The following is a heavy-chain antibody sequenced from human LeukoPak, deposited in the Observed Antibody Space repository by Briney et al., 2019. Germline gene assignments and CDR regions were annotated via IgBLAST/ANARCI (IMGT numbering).Heavy chain of an antibody. Sequence: GGSLRLSCAASGFTFSSYWMSWVRQAPGKGLEWVANIKQDGSEKYYVDSVKGRFTISRDNAKNSLYLQMNSLRAEDTAVYYCASLYSGSYLTGINYWGQGTLVTVSS. V-gene: IGHV3-7*01. CDR2: IKQDGSEK. D-gene: IGHD1-26*01. CDR1: GFTFSSYW. CDR3: ASLYSGSYLTGINY. J-gene: IGHJ4*02.